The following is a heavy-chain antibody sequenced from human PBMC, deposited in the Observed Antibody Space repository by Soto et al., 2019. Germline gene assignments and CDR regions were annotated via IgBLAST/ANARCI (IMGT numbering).Heavy chain of an antibody. J-gene: IGHJ3*02. CDR2: IKHDGTET. V-gene: IGHV3-7*03. D-gene: IGHD3-22*01. CDR3: AAAYYYDSSGYYYGDDALDI. Sequence: EVQLVESGGALVQPGGSLRLSCAASGFSFTNYWMKWVRQAPGKGLEWVANIKHDGTETYYVDSVKGRFTISRDNAWNALYLYMNSLRADDTAVYYCAAAYYYDSSGYYYGDDALDIWGQGTMVTVSS. CDR1: GFSFTNYW.